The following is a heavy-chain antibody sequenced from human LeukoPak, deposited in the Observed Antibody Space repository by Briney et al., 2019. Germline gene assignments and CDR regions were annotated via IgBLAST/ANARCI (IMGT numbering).Heavy chain of an antibody. CDR2: ITTSSTYI. D-gene: IGHD3-16*02. J-gene: IGHJ4*02. CDR1: GFSFSDYN. V-gene: IGHV3-21*01. Sequence: GGSLRLSCAASGFSFSDYNMNWVRQAPGKALEWVSSITTSSTYIYYGDSVKGRFTISRDNAKSSLYLQMNSLRAEDTALYYCARHRTASDYWGQGTLVTVSS. CDR3: ARHRTASDY.